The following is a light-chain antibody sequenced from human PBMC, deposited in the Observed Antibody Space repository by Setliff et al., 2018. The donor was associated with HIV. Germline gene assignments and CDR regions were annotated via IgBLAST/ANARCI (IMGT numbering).Light chain of an antibody. CDR1: NLGSKS. Sequence: SYELTQPPSVSVAPGKTARITCGGNNLGSKSVHWYQQKAGQAPVLVVYDDSDRPSGIPERFSGSISGNTATLTITRVEARDEADYYCQVWDSNTDHVVFGGGTKVTVL. CDR3: QVWDSNTDHVV. J-gene: IGLJ2*01. CDR2: DDS. V-gene: IGLV3-21*03.